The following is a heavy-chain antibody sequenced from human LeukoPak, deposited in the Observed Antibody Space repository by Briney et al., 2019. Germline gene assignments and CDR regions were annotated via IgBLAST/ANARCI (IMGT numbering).Heavy chain of an antibody. CDR1: GYSFTSYW. J-gene: IGHJ4*02. Sequence: GESLKISCKGSGYSFTSYWIGWVRQMPGKGLEWMGIIYPGDSDTRYSPSFQGQVTISADKSISTAYLQWSSLKASDTAMYYCARRASGYCSSTSCPRCFDYWGQGTLVTVSS. CDR2: IYPGDSDT. D-gene: IGHD2-2*01. CDR3: ARRASGYCSSTSCPRCFDY. V-gene: IGHV5-51*01.